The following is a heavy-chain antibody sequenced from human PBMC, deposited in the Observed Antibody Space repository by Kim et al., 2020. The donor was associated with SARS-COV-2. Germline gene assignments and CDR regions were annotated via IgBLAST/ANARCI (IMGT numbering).Heavy chain of an antibody. V-gene: IGHV3-66*01. D-gene: IGHD3-10*01. CDR2: IYSGGST. CDR1: GFTVSSNY. CDR3: ARGGGWFGELSYFDY. J-gene: IGHJ4*02. Sequence: GGSLRLSCAASGFTVSSNYMSWVRQAPGKGLEWVSVIYSGGSTYYADSVKGRFTISRDNSKNTLYLQMNSLRAEDTAVYYCARGGGWFGELSYFDYWGQGTLVTVSS.